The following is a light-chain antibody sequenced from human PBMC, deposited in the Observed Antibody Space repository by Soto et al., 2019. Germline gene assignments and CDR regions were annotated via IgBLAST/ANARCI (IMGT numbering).Light chain of an antibody. V-gene: IGLV2-8*01. CDR2: EVV. J-gene: IGLJ1*01. CDR1: NSDIGIYDF. Sequence: QSALTQPASVSGTPGQSITISCTVSNSDIGIYDFVSWYQHHPGKAPKLIIYEVVQRPSGVPDRFSGSKSGNTASLTVSGLQAADEADYFCKSYAGSNTYVFGSGTRSPS. CDR3: KSYAGSNTYV.